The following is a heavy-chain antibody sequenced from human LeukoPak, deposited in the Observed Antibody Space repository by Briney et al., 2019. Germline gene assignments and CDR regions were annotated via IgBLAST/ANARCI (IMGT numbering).Heavy chain of an antibody. V-gene: IGHV3-23*01. J-gene: IGHJ4*02. CDR2: ISVGASDT. CDR1: GFTFSTSP. CDR3: AKPHIGKYRPYRF. Sequence: TGGSLRLSCTASGFTFSTSPMSWLRQAPGKGLEWVAAISVGASDTNHADSVKGRFTISRDDSKSTLFLQMNTLRVEDTALYYCAKPHIGKYRPYRFWGQGTLVTVSS. D-gene: IGHD2-2*01.